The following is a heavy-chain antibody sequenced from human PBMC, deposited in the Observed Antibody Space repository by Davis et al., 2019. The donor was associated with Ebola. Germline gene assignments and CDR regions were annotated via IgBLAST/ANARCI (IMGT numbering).Heavy chain of an antibody. CDR3: ARDVRGITGPSEY. Sequence: ASVKVSCKTSGYTFTSYGITWVRQAPGQGLEWMGWISAYNGNTNYAQNVQGRITMTTDTSTSTAYMELRSLRSDDTARYYCARDVRGITGPSEYWGQGTLVTVSS. J-gene: IGHJ4*02. V-gene: IGHV1-18*01. CDR2: ISAYNGNT. CDR1: GYTFTSYG. D-gene: IGHD1-1*01.